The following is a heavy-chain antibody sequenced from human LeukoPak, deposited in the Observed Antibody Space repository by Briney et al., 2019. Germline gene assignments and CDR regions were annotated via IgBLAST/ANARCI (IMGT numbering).Heavy chain of an antibody. CDR3: ATDREVGRYYYDSSGYWKY. D-gene: IGHD3-22*01. CDR2: FDPEDGET. J-gene: IGHJ4*02. CDR1: GYTLTELS. Sequence: VSVKVSCKVSGYTLTELSMHWVRQAPGKGLEWMGGFDPEDGETIYAQKFQGRVTMTEDTSTDTAYMELSSRRSEDTAVYYCATDREVGRYYYDSSGYWKYWGQGTLVTVSS. V-gene: IGHV1-24*01.